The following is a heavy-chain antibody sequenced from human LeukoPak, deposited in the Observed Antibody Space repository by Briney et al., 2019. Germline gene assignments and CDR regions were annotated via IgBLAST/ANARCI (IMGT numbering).Heavy chain of an antibody. CDR3: ARRPSGHYVSEEWFLDL. CDR1: GFTVSSNY. V-gene: IGHV3-53*01. D-gene: IGHD1-26*01. Sequence: PGGSLRLSCAASGFTVSSNYMSWVRQAPGKGLEWVSVIYSDGRIYYADSVKGRFTISRDNSKNTLYLQMNSLRAEDTAVYYCARRPSGHYVSEEWFLDLWGRGTLVTVSA. J-gene: IGHJ2*01. CDR2: IYSDGRI.